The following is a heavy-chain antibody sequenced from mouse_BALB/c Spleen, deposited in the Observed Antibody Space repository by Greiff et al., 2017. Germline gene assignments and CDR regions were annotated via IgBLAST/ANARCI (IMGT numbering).Heavy chain of an antibody. V-gene: IGHV5-6*01. CDR3: ARHDGVWFAY. Sequence: EVKLMESGGDLVKPGGSLKLSCAASGFTFSSYGMSWVRQTPDKRLEWVATISSGGSYTYYPDSVKGRFTISRDNAKNTLYLQMSSLKSEDTAMYYCARHDGVWFAYWGQGTLVTVSA. D-gene: IGHD2-3*01. J-gene: IGHJ3*01. CDR2: ISSGGSYT. CDR1: GFTFSSYG.